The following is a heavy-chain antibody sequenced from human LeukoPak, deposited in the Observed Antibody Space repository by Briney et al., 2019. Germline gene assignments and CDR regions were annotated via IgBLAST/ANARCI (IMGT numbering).Heavy chain of an antibody. CDR1: GFTFSDYY. Sequence: GGSLRLSCAASGFTFSDYYMSWIRQAPGKGLEWVSYISSSGSTIYYADSVKGRFTISRDNAKNSLYLQMNSLGAEDTAVYYCARLKQWLVGYFDYWGQGTLVTVSS. D-gene: IGHD6-19*01. CDR2: ISSSGSTI. J-gene: IGHJ4*02. V-gene: IGHV3-11*01. CDR3: ARLKQWLVGYFDY.